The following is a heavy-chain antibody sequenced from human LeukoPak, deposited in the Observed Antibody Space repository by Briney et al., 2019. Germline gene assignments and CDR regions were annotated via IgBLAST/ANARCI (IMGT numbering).Heavy chain of an antibody. J-gene: IGHJ6*03. CDR1: GFTFSSYS. V-gene: IGHV3-48*01. Sequence: GGSLRLSCEASGFTFSSYSMNWVRQAPGKGLEWVSYISSSSSVVYYADSVKGRFTISRDNSKNTLYLQMNSLRAEDTAVYYCAKNPGYYYYYYMDVWGKGTTVTVSS. CDR3: AKNPGYYYYYYMDV. D-gene: IGHD7-27*01. CDR2: ISSSSSVV.